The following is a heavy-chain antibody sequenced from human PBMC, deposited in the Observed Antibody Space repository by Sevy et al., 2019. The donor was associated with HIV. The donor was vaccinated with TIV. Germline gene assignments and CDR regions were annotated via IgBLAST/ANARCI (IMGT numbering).Heavy chain of an antibody. CDR2: IYYSGST. V-gene: IGHV4-30-4*01. J-gene: IGHJ6*02. CDR3: ALRRRTVTTSLLDSAGYYYYYYGMDV. D-gene: IGHD4-4*01. Sequence: SETLSLTCTVSGGSISSGDYYWSWIRQPPGKGLEWIGYIYYSGSTYYNPSLKSRVTISVDTSKNQFSLKLSSVTAADTAVYYCALRRRTVTTSLLDSAGYYYYYYGMDVWGQGTTVTVSS. CDR1: GGSISSGDYY.